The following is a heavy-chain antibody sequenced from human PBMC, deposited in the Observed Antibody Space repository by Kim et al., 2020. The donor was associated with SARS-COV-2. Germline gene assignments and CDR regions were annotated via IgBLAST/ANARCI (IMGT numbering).Heavy chain of an antibody. V-gene: IGHV4-34*01. CDR1: GGSFSGYY. CDR2: INHSGST. CDR3: ARGYYYGSGRRANWFDP. Sequence: SETLSLTCAVYGGSFSGYYWSWIRQPPGKGLEWIGEINHSGSTNYNPSLKSRVTISVDTSKNQFSLKLSSVTAADTAVYYCARGYYYGSGRRANWFDPWGQGTLVTVSS. D-gene: IGHD3-10*01. J-gene: IGHJ5*02.